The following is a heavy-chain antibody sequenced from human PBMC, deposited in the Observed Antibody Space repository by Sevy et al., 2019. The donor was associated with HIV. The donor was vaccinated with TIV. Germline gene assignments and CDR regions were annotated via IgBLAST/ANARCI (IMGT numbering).Heavy chain of an antibody. J-gene: IGHJ6*02. CDR3: ARGINTIFGVVRLPLNYYGMDV. Sequence: VKVSCKASGGTFSSYAISWVRQAPGQGLEWMGGIIPIFGTANYAQKFQGRVTITADESTSTAYMELLSLGSEDTAVYYSARGINTIFGVVRLPLNYYGMDVWGQGTTVTVSS. D-gene: IGHD3-3*01. CDR2: IIPIFGTA. CDR1: GGTFSSYA. V-gene: IGHV1-69*13.